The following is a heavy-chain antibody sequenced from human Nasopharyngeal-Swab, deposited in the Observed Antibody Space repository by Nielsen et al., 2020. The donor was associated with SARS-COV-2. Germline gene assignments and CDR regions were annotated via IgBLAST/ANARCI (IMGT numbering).Heavy chain of an antibody. CDR2: ISSSSSYI. V-gene: IGHV3-21*05. CDR3: ARDGLYSAGGN. Sequence: GESLKISCAASGFTFSSYGMNWVRQAPGKGLEWVSYISSSSSYIYYADSVKGRFTISRDNAKNSLYLQMNSLRAEDTAVYYCARDGLYSAGGNWGQGTLVTVSS. J-gene: IGHJ4*02. D-gene: IGHD5-18*01. CDR1: GFTFSSYG.